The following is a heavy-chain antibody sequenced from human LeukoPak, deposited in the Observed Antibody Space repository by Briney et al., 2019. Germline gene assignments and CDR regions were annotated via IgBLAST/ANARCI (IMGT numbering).Heavy chain of an antibody. CDR2: INSDGSST. CDR3: ARVDTAMVFDC. CDR1: GFTFSSYW. J-gene: IGHJ4*02. Sequence: PVVSLGLSCAASGFTFSSYWMHWVRQAPGKGLVWVSRINSDGSSTSYADSVKGRFTISRDNAKNTLYLQMNRLRAEDTAVYYCARVDTAMVFDCWGQGTLVTVSS. V-gene: IGHV3-74*01. D-gene: IGHD5-18*01.